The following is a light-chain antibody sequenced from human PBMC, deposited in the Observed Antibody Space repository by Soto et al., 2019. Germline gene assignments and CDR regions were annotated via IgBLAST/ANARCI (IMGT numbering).Light chain of an antibody. CDR1: QSVSSY. Sequence: EIVLTQPPATLSLSPGERATLSCRASQSVSSYLAWYQQKPGQAPRLLIYDASNRATGIPARFSGSGSGTDFTLSISILEPEDFAVDYCQQRSNWPPYTFGQGTKLEIK. CDR2: DAS. CDR3: QQRSNWPPYT. V-gene: IGKV3-11*01. J-gene: IGKJ2*01.